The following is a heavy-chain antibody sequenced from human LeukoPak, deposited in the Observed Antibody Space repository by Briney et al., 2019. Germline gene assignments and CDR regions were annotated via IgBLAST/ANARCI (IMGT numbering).Heavy chain of an antibody. CDR1: GFTFTNYW. D-gene: IGHD6-6*01. Sequence: GGSLRLSCAASGFTFTNYWMSWVRQAPGKGLEWVANIKHDGSEKYYVDSVEGRFIISRDNAKNSLSLQMNSLRGEDTAVYYCVRALGSSSADFWGQGTLVTVSS. CDR2: IKHDGSEK. J-gene: IGHJ4*02. V-gene: IGHV3-7*01. CDR3: VRALGSSSADF.